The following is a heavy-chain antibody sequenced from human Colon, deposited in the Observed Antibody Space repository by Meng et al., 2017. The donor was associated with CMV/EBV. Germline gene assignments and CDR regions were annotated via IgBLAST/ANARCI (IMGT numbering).Heavy chain of an antibody. CDR1: GFTFSSYA. Sequence: GGSLRLSCAASGFTFSSYAMHWVRQAPGKGLEWVAVISYDGSNKYYADSVKGRFTISRDNSKNTLYLQMNSLRAEDTALYYCTRGRSGNYGYFDYWGQGTLVTVSS. CDR2: ISYDGSNK. D-gene: IGHD1-26*01. V-gene: IGHV3-30*04. J-gene: IGHJ4*02. CDR3: TRGRSGNYGYFDY.